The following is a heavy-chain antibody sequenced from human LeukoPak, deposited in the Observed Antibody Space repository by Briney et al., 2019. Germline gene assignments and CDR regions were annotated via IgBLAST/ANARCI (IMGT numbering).Heavy chain of an antibody. CDR1: GGSISSYY. D-gene: IGHD6-13*01. CDR2: IYYSGST. CDR3: ARWYSSSWYGAFDI. V-gene: IGHV4-59*08. Sequence: PSETLSLTCTVSGGSISSYYWSWIRQPPGKGLEWIGYIYYSGSTNYNPSLKSRVTISVDTSKNQFSLELSSVTAADTAVYYCARWYSSSWYGAFDIWGQGTMVTVSS. J-gene: IGHJ3*02.